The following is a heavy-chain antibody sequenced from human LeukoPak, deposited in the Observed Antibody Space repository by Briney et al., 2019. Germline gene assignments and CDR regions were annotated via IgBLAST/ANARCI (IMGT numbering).Heavy chain of an antibody. Sequence: PSETLSLTCTVSGGPISSGGYYWSWIRQHPGKGLERTGYIYYSGSTYYNPSLKSRVTISVDTSKNQFSLKLSSVTAADTAVYYCAREGYYGSGGYMDVWGKGTTVTISS. J-gene: IGHJ6*03. CDR1: GGPISSGGYY. CDR3: AREGYYGSGGYMDV. CDR2: IYYSGST. D-gene: IGHD3-10*01. V-gene: IGHV4-31*03.